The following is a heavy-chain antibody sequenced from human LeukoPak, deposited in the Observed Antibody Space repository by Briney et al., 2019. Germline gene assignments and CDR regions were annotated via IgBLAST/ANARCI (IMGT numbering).Heavy chain of an antibody. CDR2: IQYDGNKR. V-gene: IGHV3-30*02. CDR3: ANTMYSSAWSPFDY. D-gene: IGHD6-19*01. Sequence: GGSLRLSCAASTFTFNSYVMHWVRQAPGKGLEWVAFIQYDGNKRYYADSVKGRFTISRDNSKNTLYLQMNSLRPDDTALYYCANTMYSSAWSPFDYWGRGTLVTVSS. J-gene: IGHJ4*02. CDR1: TFTFNSYV.